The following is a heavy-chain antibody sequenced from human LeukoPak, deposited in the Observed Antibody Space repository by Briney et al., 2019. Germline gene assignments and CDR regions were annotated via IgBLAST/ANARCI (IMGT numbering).Heavy chain of an antibody. Sequence: SQTLSLTCTVSGGSISSGGYYWSWIRQHPGKGLEWIGYIYYSGSTYYNPSLKSRVTISVDTSKNQFSLKLSSVTAADTAVYYCARAHSSGSYYYYYMDVWGKGTTVTVSS. V-gene: IGHV4-31*03. CDR3: ARAHSSGSYYYYYMDV. J-gene: IGHJ6*03. D-gene: IGHD1-26*01. CDR1: GGSISSGGYY. CDR2: IYYSGST.